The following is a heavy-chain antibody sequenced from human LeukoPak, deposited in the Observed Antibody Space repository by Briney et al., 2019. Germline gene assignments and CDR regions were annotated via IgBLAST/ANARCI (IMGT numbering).Heavy chain of an antibody. V-gene: IGHV1-18*01. CDR1: GYTFTSYG. CDR2: ISAYNGNT. J-gene: IGHJ3*02. CDR3: ATMIQLWTRHAFDI. D-gene: IGHD5-18*01. Sequence: ASVKVSCKASGYTFTSYGISWVRQAPGQGLEWMGWISAYNGNTNYAQKLQGRVTMTTDTSTSTAYMELRSLRSDDTAVYYCATMIQLWTRHAFDIWGQGTMVTVSS.